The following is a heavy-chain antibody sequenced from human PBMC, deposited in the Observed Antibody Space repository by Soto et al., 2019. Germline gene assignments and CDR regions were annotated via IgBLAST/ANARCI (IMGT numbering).Heavy chain of an antibody. V-gene: IGHV3-23*01. J-gene: IGHJ4*02. CDR3: AKKWDDSSWYFDY. D-gene: IGHD3-22*01. CDR1: GFTFSSYA. Sequence: GGSLRLSCAASGFTFSSYAMSWVRQAPGKGLEWVSAIVVSGGATYYADSVKGQFTISRDDSKNTLYLQMNSLRAEDTAVYYCAKKWDDSSWYFDYWGQGTLVTVSS. CDR2: IVVSGGAT.